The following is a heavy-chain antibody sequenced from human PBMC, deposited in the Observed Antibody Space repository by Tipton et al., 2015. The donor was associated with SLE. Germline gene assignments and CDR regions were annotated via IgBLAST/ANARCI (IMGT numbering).Heavy chain of an antibody. CDR1: GGSISSSSYY. D-gene: IGHD3-9*01. CDR3: ARTKLRYFDWPYNWFDP. CDR2: IYYSGST. J-gene: IGHJ5*02. Sequence: TLSLTCTVSGGSISSSSYYGGWIRQPPGKGLEWIGSIYYSGSTYYNPSLKSRVTISVDTSKNQFSLKLSSVTAADTAVYYCARTKLRYFDWPYNWFDPWGQGTLVTVSS. V-gene: IGHV4-39*07.